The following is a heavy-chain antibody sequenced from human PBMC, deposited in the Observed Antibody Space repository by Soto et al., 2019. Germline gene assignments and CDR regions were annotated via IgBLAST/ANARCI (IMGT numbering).Heavy chain of an antibody. J-gene: IGHJ4*02. V-gene: IGHV4-59*01. CDR3: ARVSMVRGVVIDY. CDR2: IYYSGST. CDR1: GGSISSYY. D-gene: IGHD3-10*01. Sequence: PSETLSLTCTVSGGSISSYYWSWIRQPPGKGLEWIGYIYYSGSTNYNPSLKSRVTISVDTSKNQFSLKLSSVTAADTAVYYCARVSMVRGVVIDYWGQGTLVTVSS.